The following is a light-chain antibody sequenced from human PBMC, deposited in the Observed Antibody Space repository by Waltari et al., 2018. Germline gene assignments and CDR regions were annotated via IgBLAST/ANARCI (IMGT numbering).Light chain of an antibody. CDR3: AAWDDSLNGWV. V-gene: IGLV1-44*01. Sequence: QSVLTQPPSASGTPGQRVTISCSGSSTNIGSNTVNWYQQPPGTAPKLPIYSYNPPPSGVPDRFPGPQSGTSAPLAISWLQSEDEADYYWAAWDDSLNGWVFGGGTKLTVL. CDR1: STNIGSNT. J-gene: IGLJ3*02. CDR2: SYN.